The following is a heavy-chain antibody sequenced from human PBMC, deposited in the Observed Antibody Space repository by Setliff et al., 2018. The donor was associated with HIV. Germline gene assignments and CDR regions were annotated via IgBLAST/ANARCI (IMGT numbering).Heavy chain of an antibody. CDR1: GFTFSTSA. CDR2: ISYDGNIK. V-gene: IGHV3-30*04. Sequence: GGSLRPSCAASGFTFSTSAMHLVRQAPGKELEWVAVISYDGNIKYYADSVKVRFTISRANSKNTLYLQMNTLRAEDTSVYYCATFPITIFGVVGVRDVWGQVTLVTVSS. J-gene: IGHJ4*02. D-gene: IGHD3-3*01. CDR3: ATFPITIFGVVGVRDV.